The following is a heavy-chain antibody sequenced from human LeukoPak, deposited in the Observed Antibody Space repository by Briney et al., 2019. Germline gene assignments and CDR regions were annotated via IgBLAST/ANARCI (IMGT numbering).Heavy chain of an antibody. Sequence: GASVKVSCKASGGTFSSYAISWVRQAPGQGLEWVGRIIPIFGTANYAQKFQGRVTITTDESTSTAYMELSSLRSEDTAVYYCAREVDTAMVRLLDYWGQGTLVTVSS. D-gene: IGHD5-18*01. CDR3: AREVDTAMVRLLDY. CDR2: IIPIFGTA. J-gene: IGHJ4*02. CDR1: GGTFSSYA. V-gene: IGHV1-69*05.